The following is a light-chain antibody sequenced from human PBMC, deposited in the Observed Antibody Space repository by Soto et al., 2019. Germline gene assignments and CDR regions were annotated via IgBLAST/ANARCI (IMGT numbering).Light chain of an antibody. CDR3: CSYAGSSTWV. Sequence: QSTLTQPASVSGSPGQSITISCTGTSSDVGSYNLVSWYQQHPGKAPKLMIYEGSKRPSGVSNRFSGSKSGITASLTISGLQAEDEADYYCCSYAGSSTWVFGGGTQLTVL. J-gene: IGLJ3*02. V-gene: IGLV2-23*01. CDR1: SSDVGSYNL. CDR2: EGS.